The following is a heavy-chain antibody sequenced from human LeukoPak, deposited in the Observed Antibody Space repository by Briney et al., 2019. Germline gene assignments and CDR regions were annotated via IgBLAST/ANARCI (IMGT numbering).Heavy chain of an antibody. CDR3: ARKDTYYYDSSGED. J-gene: IGHJ4*02. D-gene: IGHD3-22*01. V-gene: IGHV4-38-2*02. CDR2: INHSGST. CDR1: GYSISSGYY. Sequence: SETLSLTCTVSGYSISSGYYWSWIRQPPGKGLEWIGEINHSGSTNYNPSLKSRVTISVDTSKNQFSLKLSSVTAADTAVYYCARKDTYYYDSSGEDWGQGTLVTVSS.